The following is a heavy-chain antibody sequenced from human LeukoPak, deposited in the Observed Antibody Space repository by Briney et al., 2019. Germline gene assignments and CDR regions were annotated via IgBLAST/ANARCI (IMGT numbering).Heavy chain of an antibody. CDR3: ARCSSWYSLYYYYGMDV. V-gene: IGHV4-59*01. J-gene: IGHJ6*02. CDR1: GGPISSYY. D-gene: IGHD6-13*01. Sequence: SETLSLTCPDSGGPISSYYWCCIRQPPGKGLEGNGYIYYRVSTNYNPSLKSRVTISVDTSKNQFSLKLSSVTAADTAVYYCARCSSWYSLYYYYGMDVWGQGTTVTVSS. CDR2: IYYRVST.